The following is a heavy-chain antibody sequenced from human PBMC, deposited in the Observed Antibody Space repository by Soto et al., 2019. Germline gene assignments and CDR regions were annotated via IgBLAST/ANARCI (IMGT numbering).Heavy chain of an antibody. V-gene: IGHV1-18*04. Sequence: ASVKVSCKASGYTSTSYGISWVRQAPGQGLEWMGWISTYSGNTDYAQKFQGRITMTTDTSTDTVYMELRSLRSDDTAVYFCARHTFGVIIMRDYWGQGTLVTVSS. J-gene: IGHJ4*02. CDR2: ISTYSGNT. CDR1: GYTSTSYG. D-gene: IGHD3-3*01. CDR3: ARHTFGVIIMRDY.